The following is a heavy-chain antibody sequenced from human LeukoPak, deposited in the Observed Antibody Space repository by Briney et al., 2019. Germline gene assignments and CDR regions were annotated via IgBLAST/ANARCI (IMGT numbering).Heavy chain of an antibody. CDR1: GFTFGDYA. V-gene: IGHV3-49*04. Sequence: GGSLRLSCTTSGFTFGDYAMSWVRQAPGKGLEWVGFIRSKAYGGTTEYAASVKGRFTISRDDSTSIAYLQMNSLETDDTAVYYCARAWQTSGYYSGYWGQGTLVTVSS. CDR2: IRSKAYGGTT. CDR3: ARAWQTSGYYSGY. J-gene: IGHJ4*02. D-gene: IGHD3-3*01.